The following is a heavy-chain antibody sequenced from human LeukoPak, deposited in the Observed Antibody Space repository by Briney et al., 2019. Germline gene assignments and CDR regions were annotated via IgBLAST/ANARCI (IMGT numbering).Heavy chain of an antibody. CDR2: IIPILGIA. CDR3: ARRIKLHLNWFDP. D-gene: IGHD2-21*01. J-gene: IGHJ5*02. CDR1: GGTFSSYA. V-gene: IGHV1-69*04. Sequence: SVKVSCKASGGTFSSYAISWVRQAPGQGLEWMGRIIPILGIANYAQKFQGRVAIAADKSTSTAYMELRSLRSDDTAVYYCARRIKLHLNWFDPWGQGTLVTVSS.